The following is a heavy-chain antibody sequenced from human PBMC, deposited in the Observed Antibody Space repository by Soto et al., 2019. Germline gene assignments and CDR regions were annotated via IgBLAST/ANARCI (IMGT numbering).Heavy chain of an antibody. V-gene: IGHV4-34*01. CDR3: ARVRRWLPEEMVDL. J-gene: IGHJ5*02. Sequence: QVRLHQWGAGQLRASETLSLTCGVSGGSFSGYYWSWIRQPPGKGLEWIGEVNDSGNSNYNPSLKRRVVISVDTPKSEFSLKMNTVTAADTGVYYCARVRRWLPEEMVDLWGQGALVTVSS. CDR2: VNDSGNS. D-gene: IGHD5-12*01. CDR1: GGSFSGYY.